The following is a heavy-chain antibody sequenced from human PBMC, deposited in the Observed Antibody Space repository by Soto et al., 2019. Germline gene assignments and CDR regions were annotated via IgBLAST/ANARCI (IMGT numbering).Heavy chain of an antibody. J-gene: IGHJ4*02. Sequence: EVQLVESGGGLVQPGGSLRLSCAASGFTFSDYWMNWVRQAPGKGLESVASIKQDGSETYHVDSMKGRFTISRDNAKNSLYLQMNSLRGEDTAVYYCARGGMGVASRPPFDSWGQGTLVTVSS. V-gene: IGHV3-7*05. CDR2: IKQDGSET. CDR3: ARGGMGVASRPPFDS. D-gene: IGHD3-16*01. CDR1: GFTFSDYW.